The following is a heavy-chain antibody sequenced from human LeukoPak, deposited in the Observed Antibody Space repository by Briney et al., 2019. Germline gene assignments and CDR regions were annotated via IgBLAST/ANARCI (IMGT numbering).Heavy chain of an antibody. CDR3: ARHGVVVPAAKHRYYYYYYYMDV. J-gene: IGHJ6*03. CDR1: GYSFTSYW. V-gene: IGHV5-51*01. Sequence: GESLKISCKGSGYSFTSYWIGWVRQMPGKGLEWMGIIYPGDSDTRYSPSFQGQVTISADKSISTAYLQWSSLKASDTAMYYCARHGVVVPAAKHRYYYYYYYMDVWGKGTTVTVSS. D-gene: IGHD2-2*01. CDR2: IYPGDSDT.